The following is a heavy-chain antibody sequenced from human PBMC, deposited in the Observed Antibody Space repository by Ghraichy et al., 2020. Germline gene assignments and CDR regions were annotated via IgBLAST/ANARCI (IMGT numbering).Heavy chain of an antibody. CDR3: AKAASSADYGGNSGY. CDR1: GFTFSSYA. Sequence: GESLNISCAASGFTFSSYAMSWVRQAPGKGLEWVSAISGSGGSTYYADSVKGRFTISRDNSKNTLYLQMNSLRAEDTAVYYCAKAASSADYGGNSGYWGQGTLVTVSS. D-gene: IGHD4-23*01. CDR2: ISGSGGST. V-gene: IGHV3-23*01. J-gene: IGHJ4*02.